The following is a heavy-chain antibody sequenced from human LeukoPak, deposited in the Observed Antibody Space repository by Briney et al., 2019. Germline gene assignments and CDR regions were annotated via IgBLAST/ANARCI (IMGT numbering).Heavy chain of an antibody. CDR1: GFTFSSYA. J-gene: IGHJ4*02. Sequence: GGSLRLSCAASGFTFSSYAMSWVRQAPGKGLEWVSAISGSGGSTYYADSVKGRFTISRDNSENTLYLQMNSLRAEDTAVYYCAKDGYCSSTSCQFDYWGQGTLVTVSS. CDR2: ISGSGGST. CDR3: AKDGYCSSTSCQFDY. V-gene: IGHV3-23*01. D-gene: IGHD2-2*01.